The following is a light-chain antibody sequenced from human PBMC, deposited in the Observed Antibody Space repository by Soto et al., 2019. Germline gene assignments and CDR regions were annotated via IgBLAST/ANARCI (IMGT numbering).Light chain of an antibody. J-gene: IGLJ1*01. Sequence: QSVLTQPPSASGTPGQRVTISCSGSISSIGSNTVNWYQQLPGTAPKLLIYSTSQRPSGVPDRFSGSKSGTSASLAISGLQSEDEADYYCAAWDDSLHGYVFGTGTKLTVL. V-gene: IGLV1-44*01. CDR1: ISSIGSNT. CDR3: AAWDDSLHGYV. CDR2: STS.